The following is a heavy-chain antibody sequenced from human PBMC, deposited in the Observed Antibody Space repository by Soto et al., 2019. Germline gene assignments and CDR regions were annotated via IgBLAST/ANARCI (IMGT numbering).Heavy chain of an antibody. D-gene: IGHD2-2*01. V-gene: IGHV1-18*01. J-gene: IGHJ6*02. CDR3: ARDLACSSTSCSYFALFRQPYGMDV. CDR2: ISAYNGNT. CDR1: GYTFTSYG. Sequence: ASVKVSCKASGYTFTSYGISWVRQAPGQGLEWMGWISAYNGNTNYAQKLQGRVTMTTDTSTSTAYMELRSLRSDDTAVYYCARDLACSSTSCSYFALFRQPYGMDVWGQGTTVTVSS.